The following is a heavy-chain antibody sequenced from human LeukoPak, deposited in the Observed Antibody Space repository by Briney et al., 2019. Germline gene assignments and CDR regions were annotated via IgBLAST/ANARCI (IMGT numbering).Heavy chain of an antibody. Sequence: PGGSLRLSCAASGFTFSSYWMSWVRQAPGKGLEWVANIKQDGSEKYYVDSVKGRFTISRDNAKNSLYLQMNSLRAEDTAVYYCARDQYDYVWGSYRFDYWGQGTLVTVSS. V-gene: IGHV3-7*01. CDR1: GFTFSSYW. CDR3: ARDQYDYVWGSYRFDY. J-gene: IGHJ4*02. D-gene: IGHD3-16*02. CDR2: IKQDGSEK.